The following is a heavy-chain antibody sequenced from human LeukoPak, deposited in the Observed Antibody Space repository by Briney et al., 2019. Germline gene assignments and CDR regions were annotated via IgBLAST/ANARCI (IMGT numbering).Heavy chain of an antibody. CDR3: ARGEDYYDSSGYLPRAFDI. CDR2: IYYSGNT. Sequence: SETLSLTCAVSGGSISSGVYSWSWIRQPPGKGLEWIGYIYYSGNTYYYPSLRSRVSISVDTSKNQLSLKLSSVTAADTAVYYCARGEDYYDSSGYLPRAFDIWGQGTMVTVSS. V-gene: IGHV4-30-4*07. J-gene: IGHJ3*02. CDR1: GGSISSGVYS. D-gene: IGHD3-22*01.